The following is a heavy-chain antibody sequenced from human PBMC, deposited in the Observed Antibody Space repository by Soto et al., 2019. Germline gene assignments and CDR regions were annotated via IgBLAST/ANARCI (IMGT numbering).Heavy chain of an antibody. J-gene: IGHJ5*02. Sequence: QVQLGESGGGVVQPGKSLRLSCAASGFTFSRHGMYWVRQAPGKGLEWVAAIWYDGSNTYYADSVKGRFTISRDNSKNTLYLQMNSLRAEDTAVYYCARERGGSPGWFDPWGQGTLVTASS. CDR2: IWYDGSNT. CDR3: ARERGGSPGWFDP. D-gene: IGHD3-16*01. CDR1: GFTFSRHG. V-gene: IGHV3-33*01.